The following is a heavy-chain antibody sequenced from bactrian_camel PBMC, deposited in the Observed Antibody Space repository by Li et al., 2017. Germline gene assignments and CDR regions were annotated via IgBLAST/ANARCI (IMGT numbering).Heavy chain of an antibody. V-gene: IGHV3S40*01. CDR1: DYPWGNNC. CDR2: IAIGGGST. J-gene: IGHJ6*01. D-gene: IGHD1*01. CDR3: AAEVTRRRLSGRCGDWLNVYATRGDSGY. Sequence: QLVESGGGSVQSGSSLRLSCAASDYPWGNNCMGWFRQSPGKEREGVAAIAIGGGSTFYAASVKGRFTISQDSANNTLYLQMNELKPEDTAMYYCAAEVTRRRLSGRCGDWLNVYATRGDSGYWGQGTQVTVS.